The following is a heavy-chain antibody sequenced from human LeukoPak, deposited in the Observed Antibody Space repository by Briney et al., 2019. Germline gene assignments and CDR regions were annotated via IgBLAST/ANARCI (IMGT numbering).Heavy chain of an antibody. CDR2: IYYSGST. CDR3: ARDDLYYGMDV. D-gene: IGHD3-3*01. Sequence: SETLSLTCTVSGGSISSYYWSWIRQPPGKGLEWIGYIYYSGSTNYNPSLKSQVTISVDTSKNQFSLKLSSVTAADTAVYYCARDDLYYGMDVWGQGTTVTVSS. J-gene: IGHJ6*02. V-gene: IGHV4-59*01. CDR1: GGSISSYY.